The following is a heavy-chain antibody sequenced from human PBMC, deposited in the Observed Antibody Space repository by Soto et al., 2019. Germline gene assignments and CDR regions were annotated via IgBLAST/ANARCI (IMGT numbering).Heavy chain of an antibody. CDR3: ARGGVYYDSSGYYYFDY. V-gene: IGHV4-34*01. D-gene: IGHD3-22*01. Sequence: SETLSLTCAVYGGSFSGYYWSWIRQPPGKGLEWIGEINHSGSTNYNPSLKSRVTISVDTSKNQFSLKLSSVTAADTAVYYCARGGVYYDSSGYYYFDYWGQGTLVTVSS. CDR1: GGSFSGYY. J-gene: IGHJ4*02. CDR2: INHSGST.